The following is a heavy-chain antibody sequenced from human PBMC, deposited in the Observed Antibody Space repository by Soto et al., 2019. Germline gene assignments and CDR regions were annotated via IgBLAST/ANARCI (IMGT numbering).Heavy chain of an antibody. CDR3: ARKGETGTIV. CDR2: ISSSSSYI. J-gene: IGHJ4*02. CDR1: GFSFSSYS. D-gene: IGHD1-7*01. V-gene: IGHV3-21*01. Sequence: EVQLVESGGDLVQPGGSLRLSCAASGFSFSSYSMNWVRQAPGKGLEWVSSISSSSSYIYYADSVKGRFTISRDNAKNSLYLQMNSLRAEDTAVYYCARKGETGTIVWGQGTLVTVSS.